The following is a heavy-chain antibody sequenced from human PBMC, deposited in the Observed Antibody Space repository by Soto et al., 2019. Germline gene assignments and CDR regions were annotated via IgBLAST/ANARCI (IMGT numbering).Heavy chain of an antibody. CDR2: IYNSGST. Sequence: PSETLSLTCTVSGGSISSYYWSWIRQPPGKGLEWIGYIYNSGSTNYNPSLKSRVIISVDTSKNQFSLKLSSVTAADTAVYFCARGGTHYYFDYWGQGTLVTVSS. J-gene: IGHJ4*02. V-gene: IGHV4-59*01. D-gene: IGHD1-1*01. CDR3: ARGGTHYYFDY. CDR1: GGSISSYY.